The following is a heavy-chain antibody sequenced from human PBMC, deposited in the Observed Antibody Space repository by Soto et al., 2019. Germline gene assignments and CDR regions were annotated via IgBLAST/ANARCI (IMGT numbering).Heavy chain of an antibody. CDR3: AKVGGGEQYCSSTSCISHHMDD. D-gene: IGHD2-2*01. J-gene: IGHJ6*03. CDR2: IIPILGIA. V-gene: IGHV1-69*02. Sequence: SVKVSCKASGCTFTSYTISWVRQAPGQGLEWMGRIIPILGIANYAQKFQGRVTITADKSTSTAYMELSSLRSEDTAEYYYAKVGGGEQYCSSTSCISHHMDDWGKGTTVTVSS. CDR1: GCTFTSYT.